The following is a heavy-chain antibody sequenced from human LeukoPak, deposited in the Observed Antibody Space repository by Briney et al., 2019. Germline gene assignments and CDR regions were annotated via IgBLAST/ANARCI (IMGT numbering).Heavy chain of an antibody. CDR3: ARNLRPYFDY. CDR2: TYYRSNWRK. Sequence: RSQTLSLTCAISGDTISSSSSAWHWIRQSPSGGLEWLGRTYYRSNWRKDYAETVRGRMTINPDTSKHQFSLQLNSVTPEDKALYFCARNLRPYFDYWGRGTLVTVSS. D-gene: IGHD5-12*01. V-gene: IGHV6-1*01. J-gene: IGHJ4*02. CDR1: GDTISSSSSA.